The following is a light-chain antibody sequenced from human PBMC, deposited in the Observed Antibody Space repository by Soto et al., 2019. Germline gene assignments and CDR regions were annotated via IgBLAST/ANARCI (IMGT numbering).Light chain of an antibody. CDR2: GAS. V-gene: IGKV3-15*01. CDR1: QSVSSN. J-gene: IGKJ1*01. CDR3: QQYNNWPGT. Sequence: EIVITQARPALSLSXXQXXTXXFMASQSVSSNLAWYQQKPGQAPRLLIYGASTRATGIPARFSGSGSGTEFTLTISSLQSEDFAVYYCQQYNNWPGTFGQGTKVDIK.